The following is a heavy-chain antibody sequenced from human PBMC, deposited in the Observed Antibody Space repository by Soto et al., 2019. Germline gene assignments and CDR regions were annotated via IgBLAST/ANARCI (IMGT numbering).Heavy chain of an antibody. CDR3: AVAMFREILILDSSGMHV. D-gene: IGHD2-15*01. Sequence: QVHLVQSGAEVKKPGSSVKVSCKTSGGSFNNYAVSWVRQAPGQGLEWMGGIIPNFDTPNYAQKFQDRVTIIADESTGTVYLELRSLSSNVTAVSSCAVAMFREILILDSSGMHVWGQGPTVIVSS. J-gene: IGHJ6*02. V-gene: IGHV1-69*01. CDR2: IIPNFDTP. CDR1: GGSFNNYA.